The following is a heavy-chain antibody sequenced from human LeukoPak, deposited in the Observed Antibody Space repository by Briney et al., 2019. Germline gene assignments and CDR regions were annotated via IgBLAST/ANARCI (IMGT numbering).Heavy chain of an antibody. CDR3: ARGNY. J-gene: IGHJ4*02. V-gene: IGHV4-34*01. CDR1: GGSFSGYY. Sequence: SETLSLTCAVYGGSFSGYYWNWIRQPPGEGLEWIGEINHSGSTNYNPSLKSRVTISVDTSKNQFSLKLSSVTAADTAVYYCARGNYWGQGTLVTVSS. CDR2: INHSGST.